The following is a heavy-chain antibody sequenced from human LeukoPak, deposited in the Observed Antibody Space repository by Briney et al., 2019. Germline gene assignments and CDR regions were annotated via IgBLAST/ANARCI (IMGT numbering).Heavy chain of an antibody. CDR3: AREATWGEWYFDH. J-gene: IGHJ4*02. CDR2: IADDGGVK. Sequence: IADDGGVKQYADSVKGRFTVSRDNSKSTLYLQINGLSVEDTAIYYCAREATWGEWYFDHWGQGTPVTVSS. V-gene: IGHV3-30*03. D-gene: IGHD3-3*01.